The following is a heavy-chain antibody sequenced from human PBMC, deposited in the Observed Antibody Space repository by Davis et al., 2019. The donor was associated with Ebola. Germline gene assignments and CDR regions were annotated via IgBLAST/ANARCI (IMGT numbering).Heavy chain of an antibody. CDR1: VIPSSSSA. J-gene: IGHJ6*04. CDR2: ISVSGGTT. Sequence: PGGSLRPSCPHPVIPSSSSAMTWVRQAPGKGLEWVSAISVSGGTTYYAGSVKGRFTVSRDNSKKTMYLQMNSLRAEDTAVYDCARSGLSFGVVKYHYGMDVWGKGTMVTVSS. D-gene: IGHD3-3*01. CDR3: ARSGLSFGVVKYHYGMDV. V-gene: IGHV3-23*01.